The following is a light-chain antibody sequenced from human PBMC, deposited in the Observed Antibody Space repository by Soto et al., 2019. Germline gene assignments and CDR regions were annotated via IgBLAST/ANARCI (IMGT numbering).Light chain of an antibody. J-gene: IGKJ4*01. CDR2: DAS. Sequence: EIVLTQSPATLSWTPGERATLSCRASQSVSSYLAWYQQKPGQAPRLLIYDASNRATGIPARFSGSRSGTDFTLTISRLEPEDCAVYYSQQRSNWPLTFGGGTKMEIK. CDR3: QQRSNWPLT. CDR1: QSVSSY. V-gene: IGKV3-11*01.